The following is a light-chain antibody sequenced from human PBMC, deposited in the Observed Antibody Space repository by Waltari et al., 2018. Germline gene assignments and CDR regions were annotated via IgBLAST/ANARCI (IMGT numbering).Light chain of an antibody. J-gene: IGKJ1*01. CDR3: QQGNSFPPT. CDR1: QGISTR. CDR2: DAS. V-gene: IGKV1-12*01. Sequence: DIQMTQSPSSVSASVGDRVPITCRVSQGISTRLAWYQQKPGNAPRLLIYDASSLQSGVPSRFSGSGSGTDFTLTISSLQPEDFATYSCQQGNSFPPTFGQGTKVEI.